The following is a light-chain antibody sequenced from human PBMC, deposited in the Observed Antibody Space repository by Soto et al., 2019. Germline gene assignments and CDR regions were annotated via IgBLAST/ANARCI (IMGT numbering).Light chain of an antibody. Sequence: EIVLTQSPGTLSLSPGERATLSCRASQTINNNVAWYQLKDGQAPRLLIYGTSSRATGIPDRFSGSGSGTDFTLTISRLEHEDFAVYYCQQYGSSITFGQGTRLEIK. CDR2: GTS. CDR3: QQYGSSIT. J-gene: IGKJ5*01. CDR1: QTINNN. V-gene: IGKV3-20*01.